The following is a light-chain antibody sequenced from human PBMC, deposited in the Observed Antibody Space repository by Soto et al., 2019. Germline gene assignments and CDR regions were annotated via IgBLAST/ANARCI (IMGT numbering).Light chain of an antibody. J-gene: IGKJ2*03. V-gene: IGKV1-39*01. Sequence: DIRVTQSPSSLSASVGDTVTITCRASQGIRSHLNWYQQKPGRAPQILIYAASELYPGAPPRFSGTGVATHFSLTITSLQPDDFATYFCQQSYSTPRSFGQGTRLEIK. CDR1: QGIRSH. CDR2: AAS. CDR3: QQSYSTPRS.